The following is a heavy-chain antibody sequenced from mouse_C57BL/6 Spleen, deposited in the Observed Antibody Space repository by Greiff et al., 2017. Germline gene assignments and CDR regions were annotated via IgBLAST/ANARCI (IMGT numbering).Heavy chain of an antibody. CDR3: ARYDYDESGFAY. J-gene: IGHJ3*01. V-gene: IGHV3-6*01. Sequence: ESGPGLVKPSQSLSLTCSVTGYSITSGYYWNWIRQFPGNKLEWMGYISYDGSNNYNPSLKNRISITRDTSKTQFFLKLNSVTTEDTATYYCARYDYDESGFAYWGQGTLVTVSA. CDR1: GYSITSGYY. D-gene: IGHD2-4*01. CDR2: ISYDGSN.